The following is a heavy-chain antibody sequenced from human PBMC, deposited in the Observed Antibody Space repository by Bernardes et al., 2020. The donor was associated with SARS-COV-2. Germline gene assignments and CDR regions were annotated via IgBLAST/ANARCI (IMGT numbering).Heavy chain of an antibody. D-gene: IGHD3-22*01. CDR1: GGSITSVY. Sequence: SETLSLTCTVSGGSITSVYWNWIRQRPGKALEWIGHTYYTGSTYYNPSLKGRVTISVDTSKNQFSLKLGSVTAADTAVYYCARGLPYSYDSHGYYHPEEFDYWGQGTLVTVSS. V-gene: IGHV4-59*01. CDR2: TYYTGST. J-gene: IGHJ4*02. CDR3: ARGLPYSYDSHGYYHPEEFDY.